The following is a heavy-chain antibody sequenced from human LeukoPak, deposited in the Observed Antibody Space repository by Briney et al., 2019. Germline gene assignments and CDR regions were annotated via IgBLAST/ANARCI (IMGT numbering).Heavy chain of an antibody. J-gene: IGHJ4*02. V-gene: IGHV3-53*01. D-gene: IGHD6-6*01. CDR1: GFTFSSYS. CDR3: ARVAARRYFDY. Sequence: PGGSLRLSCAASGFTFSSYSMNWVRQAPGKGLEWVSVIYSGGSTYYADSVKGRFTISRDNSKNTLYLQMNSLRAEDTAVYYCARVAARRYFDYWGQGTLVTVSS. CDR2: IYSGGST.